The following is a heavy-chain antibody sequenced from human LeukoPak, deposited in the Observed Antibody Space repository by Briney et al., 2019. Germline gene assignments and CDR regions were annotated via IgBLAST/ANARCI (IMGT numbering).Heavy chain of an antibody. CDR2: IDRRGHGT. Sequence: GGSLRLSCAASGFTFDAYSMHWVRQAPGEGLEWVSLIDRRGHGTFYADSVEGRFTISRDNSRNSLYLHMSSLRTEDTALYYCVKEVIYSSWVSFDSWGRGTLVTVSS. CDR3: VKEVIYSSWVSFDS. CDR1: GFTFDAYS. J-gene: IGHJ4*02. D-gene: IGHD4-11*01. V-gene: IGHV3-43*01.